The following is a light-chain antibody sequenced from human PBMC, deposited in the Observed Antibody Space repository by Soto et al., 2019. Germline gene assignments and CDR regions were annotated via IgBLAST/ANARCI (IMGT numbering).Light chain of an antibody. CDR3: SSYAGSKNYV. V-gene: IGLV2-8*01. CDR1: SSDVGGYNF. J-gene: IGLJ1*01. CDR2: DVS. Sequence: QSALTQPPSASGSPGQSVTISCTGTSSDVGGYNFVSWFQHHPGKAPKLMIYDVSKRPSGVPDRFSGSKSGNTASLTVSGLQAEDEADYYCSSYAGSKNYVFGTGTKVTV.